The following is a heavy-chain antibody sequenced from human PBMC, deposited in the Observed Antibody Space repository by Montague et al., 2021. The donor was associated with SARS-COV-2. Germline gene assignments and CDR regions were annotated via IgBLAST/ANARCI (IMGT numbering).Heavy chain of an antibody. CDR2: ISGDGATA. V-gene: IGHV3-23*01. D-gene: IGHD6-19*01. J-gene: IGHJ4*02. CDR1: GFTFGDYA. Sequence: SLSLSFSASGFTFGDYAINWVRQAPGKGLEWVASISGDGATAYYAESVQGRFAISRDNSKNTVLLQMDSLRVKDAAVYYCAKALYSGGFFFESGSDFWGQGTMVTVSS. CDR3: AKALYSGGFFFESGSDF.